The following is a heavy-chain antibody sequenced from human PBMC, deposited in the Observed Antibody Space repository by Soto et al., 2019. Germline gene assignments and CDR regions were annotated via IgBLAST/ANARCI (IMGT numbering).Heavy chain of an antibody. D-gene: IGHD3-16*01. V-gene: IGHV4-34*01. J-gene: IGHJ4*02. CDR1: GGSFSGYY. Sequence: QVQLQQWGAGLLKPSETLSLTCAVYGGSFSGYYWSWIRQPPGKGLEWIGEINHSGSTNYNPSLKSRVSISVDTSMQQFSLRLSSVTAADTAVYYCARGVSTGGAAYWGQGTLVTVS. CDR2: INHSGST. CDR3: ARGVSTGGAAY.